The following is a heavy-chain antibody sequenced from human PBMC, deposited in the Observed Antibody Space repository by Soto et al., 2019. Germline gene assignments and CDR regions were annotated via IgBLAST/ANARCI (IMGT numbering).Heavy chain of an antibody. Sequence: SVKVSCKASGGGNLRDYRTTWVRRAPGQGLEWMGGIIPKLGSANYAQKFQGRVTITADESTNSVYMELRSLRSDDTAVYYWAGGAEGYSFGSDYWGKGTRVTVCS. CDR3: AGGAEGYSFGSDY. J-gene: IGHJ4*02. V-gene: IGHV1-69*13. CDR1: GGGNLRDYR. D-gene: IGHD4-4*01. CDR2: IIPKLGSA.